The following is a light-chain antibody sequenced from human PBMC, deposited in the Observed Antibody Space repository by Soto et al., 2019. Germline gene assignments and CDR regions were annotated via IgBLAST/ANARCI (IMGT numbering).Light chain of an antibody. CDR2: GAS. CDR1: QSVRSN. V-gene: IGKV3-15*01. CDR3: QHSANWPLT. Sequence: EIVLTQSPATLSVSPAERATLSCRASQSVRSNLAWYQQKPGQAPRLFIFGASTRATNISARFSGSGSGTDFTLTISSLEPEDFAVYYCQHSANWPLTFGGGTKVDIK. J-gene: IGKJ4*01.